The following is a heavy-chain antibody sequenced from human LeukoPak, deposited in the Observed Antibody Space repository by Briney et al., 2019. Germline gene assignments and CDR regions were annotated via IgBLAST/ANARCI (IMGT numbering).Heavy chain of an antibody. CDR3: ARDQVPGIAVAGTGGYYYYGMDV. V-gene: IGHV3-9*01. CDR1: GFTFDDYA. J-gene: IGHJ6*02. D-gene: IGHD6-19*01. CDR2: ISWNSGSK. Sequence: PGGSLRLSCAASGFTFDDYAMHWVRQAPGKGLEWVSGISWNSGSKGYADSVKGRFTISRDNSKNTLYLQMNSLRAEDTAVYYCARDQVPGIAVAGTGGYYYYGMDVWGQGTTVTVSS.